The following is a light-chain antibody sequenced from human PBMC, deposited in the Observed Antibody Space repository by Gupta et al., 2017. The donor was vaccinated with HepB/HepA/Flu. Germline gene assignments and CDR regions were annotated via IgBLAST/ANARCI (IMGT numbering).Light chain of an antibody. CDR1: ISNIGAGYD. J-gene: IGLJ1*01. CDR2: GNT. Sequence: QPPSVSGAPGQRVTVSCTGSISNIGAGYDVHWYQQLPGTAPKLLLYGNTNRPSGVPDRFSGSKSGTSASLAITGLQAEDEADYYCQSYDSSLIVPYVFGTGTRVTVL. V-gene: IGLV1-40*01. CDR3: QSYDSSLIVPYV.